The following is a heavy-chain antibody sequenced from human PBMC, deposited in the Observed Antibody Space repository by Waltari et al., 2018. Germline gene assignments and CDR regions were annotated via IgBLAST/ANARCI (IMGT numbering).Heavy chain of an antibody. CDR1: GYTFTSYA. J-gene: IGHJ6*03. CDR3: ARETSYGSGSYYRSYYYYYYMDV. V-gene: IGHV1-3*03. CDR2: INAGNGKT. Sequence: QVQLVQSGAEVKKPGASVKVSCKASGYTFTSYAMHWVRQAPGKRLGRMGWINAGNGKTKDSQEFQGRVTITGDTSARTAYMELSSLRSVDMAVYYCARETSYGSGSYYRSYYYYYYMDVWGKGTTVTVSS. D-gene: IGHD3-10*01.